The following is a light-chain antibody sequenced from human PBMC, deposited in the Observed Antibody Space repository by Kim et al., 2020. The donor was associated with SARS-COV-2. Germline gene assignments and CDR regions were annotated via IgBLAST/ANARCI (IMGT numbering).Light chain of an antibody. CDR2: YDH. V-gene: IGLV3-21*04. J-gene: IGLJ2*01. CDR3: QVWDSNSDPVV. Sequence: APGQTARITCGGNNIGTKNVHWYRPKAGQAPVLVIYYDHDRPSGIPERFSGSNSGNTATLTISRVDAEDEADYYCQVWDSNSDPVVFGGGTQLAVL. CDR1: NIGTKN.